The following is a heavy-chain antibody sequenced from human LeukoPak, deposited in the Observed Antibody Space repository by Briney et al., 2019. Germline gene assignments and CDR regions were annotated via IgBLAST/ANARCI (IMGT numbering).Heavy chain of an antibody. CDR3: ARRPSSGYLDAFDI. CDR2: IYYSGST. CDR1: GGSISSYY. D-gene: IGHD3-22*01. J-gene: IGHJ3*02. V-gene: IGHV4-59*08. Sequence: KPSETLSLTCTVSGGSISSYYWSWIRRPPGKGLEWIGYIYYSGSTNYNPSLKSRVTISVDTSKNQFSLKLSSVTAADTAVYYCARRPSSGYLDAFDIWGQGTMVTVSS.